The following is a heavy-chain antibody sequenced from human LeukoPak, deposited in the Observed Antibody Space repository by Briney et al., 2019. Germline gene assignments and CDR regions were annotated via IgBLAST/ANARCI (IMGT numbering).Heavy chain of an antibody. V-gene: IGHV4-31*03. CDR2: IYYSGST. D-gene: IGHD2-2*01. CDR3: ARNPSGTSYVDY. CDR1: GGSISSGGYY. J-gene: IGHJ4*02. Sequence: SETLSLTCTVSGGSISSGGYYWSWIRQHPGKGLEWIGYIYYSGSTYYNPSLKSRVTISVDTSKNQFSLKLSSVTAADTAVYYCARNPSGTSYVDYWGQGTLVTVSS.